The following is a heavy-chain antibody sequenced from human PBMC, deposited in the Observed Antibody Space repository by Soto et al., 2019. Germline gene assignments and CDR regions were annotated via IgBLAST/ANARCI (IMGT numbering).Heavy chain of an antibody. CDR2: INSDGSST. V-gene: IGHV3-74*01. D-gene: IGHD6-25*01. Sequence: PGGSLRLSCAASGFTFRSYWMHWVRQAPGKGLVWVSRINSDGSSTNYADSVKGRFTISRDNAKNTLYLQMNSLRAEDTAVYYCLRGVSALNDAFDIWCQGTIVTVSS. CDR3: LRGVSALNDAFDI. J-gene: IGHJ3*02. CDR1: GFTFRSYW.